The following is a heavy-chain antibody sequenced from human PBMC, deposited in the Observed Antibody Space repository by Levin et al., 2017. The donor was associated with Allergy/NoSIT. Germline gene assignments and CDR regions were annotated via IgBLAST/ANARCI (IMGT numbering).Heavy chain of an antibody. D-gene: IGHD2-21*02. CDR2: ISAYNGNT. J-gene: IGHJ4*02. CDR3: ARDVDLLTRVVVTATPIGY. Sequence: ASVKVSCKASGYTFTSYGISWVRQAPGQGLEWMGWISAYNGNTNYAQKLQGRVTMTTDTSTSTAYMELRSLRSDDTAVYYCARDVDLLTRVVVTATPIGYWGQGTLVTVSS. CDR1: GYTFTSYG. V-gene: IGHV1-18*01.